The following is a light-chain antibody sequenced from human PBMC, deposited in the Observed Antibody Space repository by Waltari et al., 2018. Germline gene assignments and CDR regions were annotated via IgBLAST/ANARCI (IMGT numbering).Light chain of an antibody. J-gene: IGKJ4*01. CDR2: GAS. V-gene: IGKV3-15*01. CDR3: QQYNNWPLT. Sequence: EIVMTQSPATLSVSPGERATLSCRASQSVNSNLAWYQQRPGQAPRLLIYGASTTATGIPARFTGSGSETEFTLTISSLHSEDFAVYYCQQYNNWPLTFGGGTDVEIK. CDR1: QSVNSN.